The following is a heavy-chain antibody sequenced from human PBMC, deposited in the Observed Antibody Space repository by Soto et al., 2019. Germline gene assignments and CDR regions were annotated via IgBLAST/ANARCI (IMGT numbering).Heavy chain of an antibody. V-gene: IGHV4-31*02. CDR2: IYYSGST. CDR3: ARETLT. J-gene: IGHJ4*02. Sequence: WTWIRQHPGKGLEWIGYIYYSGSTYYNPSLKSRVTISLDTSKNQFSLKLSSVTAADTAVYYCARETLTWGQGTLVTVSS.